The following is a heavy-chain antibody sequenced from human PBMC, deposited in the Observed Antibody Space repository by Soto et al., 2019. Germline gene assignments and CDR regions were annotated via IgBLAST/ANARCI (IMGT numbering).Heavy chain of an antibody. J-gene: IGHJ4*02. Sequence: PSETLSLTCTVSGGSISSSSYYWGWIRQPPGKGLEWIGSIYYSGSTYYNPSLKSRVTISVDTSKNQFSLKLSSVTAADTAVYYCASILMEQWLEDYFDYWGQGTLVTVSS. CDR1: GGSISSSSYY. CDR2: IYYSGST. CDR3: ASILMEQWLEDYFDY. D-gene: IGHD6-19*01. V-gene: IGHV4-39*01.